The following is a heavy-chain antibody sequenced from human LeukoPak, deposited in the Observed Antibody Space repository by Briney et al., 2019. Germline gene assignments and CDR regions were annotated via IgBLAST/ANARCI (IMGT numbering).Heavy chain of an antibody. CDR2: ISSSSSYI. D-gene: IGHD1-26*01. V-gene: IGHV3-21*01. CDR1: GFTFSSYS. CDR3: ARDGVGATAVPQGAFDI. J-gene: IGHJ3*02. Sequence: GGSLRLSCAASGFTFSSYSMNWVRQAPGKGLEWVSSISSSSSYIYYADSVKGRFTISRDNAKNSLYLQMNSLRAEDTAVYYCARDGVGATAVPQGAFDIWGQGTMVTVSS.